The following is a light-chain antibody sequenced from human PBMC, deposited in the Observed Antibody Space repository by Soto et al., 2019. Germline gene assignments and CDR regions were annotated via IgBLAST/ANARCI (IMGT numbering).Light chain of an antibody. V-gene: IGLV1-40*01. CDR2: SNT. CDR3: QSYDNSLSAYI. CDR1: SSNIGAGYD. J-gene: IGLJ2*01. Sequence: QSVLTQPPSVSGAPGQRVTIPCTGSSSNIGAGYDVHWYQQLPRTAPKLLIYSNTHRRSGVPDRFSGSRAATSVSLAITGLQAEDEADYYCQSYDNSLSAYIFGGGTKLTVL.